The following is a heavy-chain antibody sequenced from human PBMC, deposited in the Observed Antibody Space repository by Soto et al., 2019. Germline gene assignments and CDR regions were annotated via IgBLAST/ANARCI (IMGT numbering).Heavy chain of an antibody. CDR2: ISGSGGST. J-gene: IGHJ4*02. Sequence: PGGSLRLSCAASGFTFSSYAMSWVRQAPGKGLEWVSAISGSGGSTYYADSVKGRFTISRDNSKNTLYLQMNSLRAEDTAVYYCAKDGGDSTSLYANDYWGQGTLVTVSS. D-gene: IGHD2-2*01. V-gene: IGHV3-23*01. CDR3: AKDGGDSTSLYANDY. CDR1: GFTFSSYA.